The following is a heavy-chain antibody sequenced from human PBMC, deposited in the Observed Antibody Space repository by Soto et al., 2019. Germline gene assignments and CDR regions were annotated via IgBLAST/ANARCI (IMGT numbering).Heavy chain of an antibody. D-gene: IGHD5-18*01. V-gene: IGHV4-38-2*01. CDR2: IYHSGST. CDR1: GYSISSGYY. Sequence: SETLSLTCAVSGYSISSGYYWGCIRQPPGKGLEWIGSIYHSGSTYYNPSLKSRVTISVDTSKNQFSLKLSSVTAADTAVYYCARGHVDTATNWFDPWGQGTLVTVSS. CDR3: ARGHVDTATNWFDP. J-gene: IGHJ5*02.